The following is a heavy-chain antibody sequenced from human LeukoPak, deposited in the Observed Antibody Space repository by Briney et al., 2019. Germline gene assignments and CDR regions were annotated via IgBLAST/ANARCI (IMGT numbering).Heavy chain of an antibody. V-gene: IGHV3-7*03. Sequence: GGSLRLFCAASGFMFSSNWMSWVRLAPGKGLEWVANIKEDGTETYYVDSVKGRFTISRDNAKNSLYLQMNSLRAEDTALYYCAKDRGYCSSTSCYEFDYWGQGTLVIVSS. D-gene: IGHD2-2*01. CDR1: GFMFSSNW. CDR3: AKDRGYCSSTSCYEFDY. J-gene: IGHJ4*02. CDR2: IKEDGTET.